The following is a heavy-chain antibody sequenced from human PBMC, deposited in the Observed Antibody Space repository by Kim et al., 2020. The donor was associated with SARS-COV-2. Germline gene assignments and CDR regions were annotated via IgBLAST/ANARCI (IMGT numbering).Heavy chain of an antibody. V-gene: IGHV6-1*01. D-gene: IGHD6-6*01. CDR1: GDSVSSNSAA. CDR3: ARDGDPRIRGRFGIAARGLGGFDI. CDR2: TYYRSKWYN. J-gene: IGHJ3*02. Sequence: SQTLSLTCAISGDSVSSNSAAWNWIRQSPSRGLEWLGRTYYRSKWYNDYAVSVKSRITINPDTSKNQFSLQLNSVTPEDTAVYYCARDGDPRIRGRFGIAARGLGGFDIWGQGTMVTVSS.